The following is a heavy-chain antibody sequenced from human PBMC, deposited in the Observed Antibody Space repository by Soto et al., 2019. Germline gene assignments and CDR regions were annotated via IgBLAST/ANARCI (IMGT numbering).Heavy chain of an antibody. V-gene: IGHV6-1*01. CDR1: GDSVSSNSAG. Sequence: SQTLSLTCAITGDSVSSNSAGWICASHSPSRCLEWLGRTYYRSKWYYEYAVSVRGRITINPDTSKNQYSLQLNSVTPEDTAVYFCARGEQYSGRIFDYWGQGTLVTVSS. CDR3: ARGEQYSGRIFDY. D-gene: IGHD1-26*01. CDR2: TYYRSKWYY. J-gene: IGHJ4*01.